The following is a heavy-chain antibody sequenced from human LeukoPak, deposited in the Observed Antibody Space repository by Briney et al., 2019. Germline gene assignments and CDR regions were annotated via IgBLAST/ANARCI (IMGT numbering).Heavy chain of an antibody. Sequence: SQTLSLTCAISGDSVSSNSASWNWIRQSPSRGLEWLGRTYYRSKWNNDYAGSVKSRITINPDTSQNQVSLQLNSMTPDDTAIYYCARLTARSLAYWGQGTLVIVSS. CDR1: GDSVSSNSAS. CDR3: ARLTARSLAY. V-gene: IGHV6-1*01. D-gene: IGHD1-14*01. J-gene: IGHJ4*02. CDR2: TYYRSKWNN.